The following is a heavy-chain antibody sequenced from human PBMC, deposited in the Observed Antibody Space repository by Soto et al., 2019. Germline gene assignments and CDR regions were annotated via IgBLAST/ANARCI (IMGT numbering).Heavy chain of an antibody. Sequence: GGSLRLSCAASGFTVSSNYMSWVRQAPGKGLEWVSVIYSGGSTYYADSVKGRFTISRDNSKNTLYLQMNSLRAEDTAVYYCARVGWGYCSSTSCFNYYYYGMDVWGQGTTVTVSS. J-gene: IGHJ6*02. D-gene: IGHD2-2*01. V-gene: IGHV3-53*01. CDR1: GFTVSSNY. CDR3: ARVGWGYCSSTSCFNYYYYGMDV. CDR2: IYSGGST.